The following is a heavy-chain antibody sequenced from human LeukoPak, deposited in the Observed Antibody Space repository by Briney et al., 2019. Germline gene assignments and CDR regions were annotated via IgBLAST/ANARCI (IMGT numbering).Heavy chain of an antibody. D-gene: IGHD3-22*01. J-gene: IGHJ1*01. V-gene: IGHV3-30*04. CDR3: ARVGDSSGYYSEFQH. CDR1: GFTFSSYA. CDR2: ISYDGSNK. Sequence: GGSLRLSCAASGFTFSSYAMHWVRQAPGKGLEWVAVISYDGSNKYYADSVKGRFTISRDNSKNTLYLQMNSLRAEDTAVYYCARVGDSSGYYSEFQHWGQGTLVTVSS.